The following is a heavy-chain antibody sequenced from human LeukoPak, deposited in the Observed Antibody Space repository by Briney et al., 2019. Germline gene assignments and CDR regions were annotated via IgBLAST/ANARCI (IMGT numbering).Heavy chain of an antibody. CDR3: ARDVPLVRPSPDAFDI. V-gene: IGHV4-59*01. CDR1: GGFISSYY. Sequence: PSETLSLTCTVSGGFISSYYWSWIRQPPGKGLEWIGYIYYSRTTEYNPSLKSRVTISADTSKNQFSLKLNSVTAADTAVYYCARDVPLVRPSPDAFDIWGQGTMVTVSS. J-gene: IGHJ3*02. CDR2: IYYSRTT. D-gene: IGHD1-26*01.